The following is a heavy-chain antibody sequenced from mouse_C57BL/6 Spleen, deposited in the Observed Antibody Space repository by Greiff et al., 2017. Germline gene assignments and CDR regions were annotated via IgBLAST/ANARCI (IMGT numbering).Heavy chain of an antibody. CDR3: TSCDGYYERYAIDY. V-gene: IGHV1-15*01. CDR1: GYTFTDYE. CDR2: IDPETGGT. Sequence: QVQLQQSGAELVRPGASVTLSCKASGYTFTDYEMHWVKQTPVHGLEWIGAIDPETGGTAYNQKFKGKAILTADKSSRTAYMELRSLTSEDSAVYDGTSCDGYYERYAIDYWGQGTSVTVSS. D-gene: IGHD2-3*01. J-gene: IGHJ4*01.